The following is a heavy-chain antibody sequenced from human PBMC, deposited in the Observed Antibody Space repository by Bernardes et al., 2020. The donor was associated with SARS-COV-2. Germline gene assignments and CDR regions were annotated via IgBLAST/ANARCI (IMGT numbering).Heavy chain of an antibody. CDR2: IIPIFDTT. CDR3: ARSRALGYCSSTSCPWFDP. D-gene: IGHD2-2*01. V-gene: IGHV1-69*06. CDR1: GGTFSSYS. J-gene: IGHJ5*02. Sequence: SVKVSCKASGGTFSSYSISWVRQAPGQGLEWMGGIIPIFDTTNYAQKFQGKVTITADKSTSTAYMELSSLRSEDTAVYYCARSRALGYCSSTSCPWFDPWGQGTLVTVSS.